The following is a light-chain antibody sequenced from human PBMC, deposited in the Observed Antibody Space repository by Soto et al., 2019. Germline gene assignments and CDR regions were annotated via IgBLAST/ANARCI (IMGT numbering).Light chain of an antibody. V-gene: IGKV1-5*03. J-gene: IGKJ1*01. CDR3: QQYNGFWT. CDR1: QSISGS. Sequence: DIQMTQSPSTLSASVGERVTITCRASQSISGSLAWYQQKPGKAPQLLIYEASNLKSGVPSRFSGSGSGTECTLTISSLQPDDSASYYCQQYNGFWTFGQGTRVEIK. CDR2: EAS.